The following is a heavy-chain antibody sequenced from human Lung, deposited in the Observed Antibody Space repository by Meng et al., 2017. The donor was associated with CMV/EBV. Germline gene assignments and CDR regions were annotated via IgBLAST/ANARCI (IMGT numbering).Heavy chain of an antibody. D-gene: IGHD3-9*01. Sequence: TFSSYAISWVRQAPGQGLEWMGGIIPILGIANYAQKFQGRVTITADKSTSTAYMELSSLRSEDTAVYYCARGAHYDILTGYYILFDYWGQGTLVTVSS. J-gene: IGHJ4*02. V-gene: IGHV1-69*10. CDR3: ARGAHYDILTGYYILFDY. CDR1: TFSSYA. CDR2: IIPILGIA.